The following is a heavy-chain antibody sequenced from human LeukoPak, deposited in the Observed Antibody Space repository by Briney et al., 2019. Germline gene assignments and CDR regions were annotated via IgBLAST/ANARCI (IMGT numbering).Heavy chain of an antibody. CDR2: IKSKTDGGTT. CDR1: GFTFSSAW. CDR3: TTDYMTTVTRPYDY. V-gene: IGHV3-15*01. D-gene: IGHD4-11*01. Sequence: PGGSLRLSCAASGFTFSSAWMSWVRQAPGKGLEWVGRIKSKTDGGTTDYAAPVKGRFTISRDDSKNTLYLQMNSLKTEDTAVYYCTTDYMTTVTRPYDYWGQGTLVTVSS. J-gene: IGHJ4*02.